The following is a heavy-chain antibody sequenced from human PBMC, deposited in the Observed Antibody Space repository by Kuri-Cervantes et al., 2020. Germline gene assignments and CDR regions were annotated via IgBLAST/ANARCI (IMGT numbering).Heavy chain of an antibody. CDR2: IKQDGSAQ. CDR1: EFTFSSYA. J-gene: IGHJ4*02. D-gene: IGHD2-2*01. Sequence: GGSLRLSCAASEFTFSSYALYWVRQAPGKGLEWVANIKQDGSAQNYVDSVKGRFTISRDNGKNSLYLQMNSLRVEDTAIYYCASAPVAVPVYWGQGTLVTVSS. CDR3: ASAPVAVPVY. V-gene: IGHV3-7*01.